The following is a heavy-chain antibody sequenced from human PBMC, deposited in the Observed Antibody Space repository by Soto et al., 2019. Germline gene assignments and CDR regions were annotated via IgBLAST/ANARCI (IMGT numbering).Heavy chain of an antibody. Sequence: QVQLVQSGAEVKKPGSSVKVSCKASGGTFSSYAISWVRQAPGQGLEWMGGIIPIFGTANYAQKFQGRVTVTADEATSTADMELSSLRSEDTAVYYCAGDQSYDSSGYYGYWGQGTLVTVSA. V-gene: IGHV1-69*01. J-gene: IGHJ4*02. D-gene: IGHD3-22*01. CDR3: AGDQSYDSSGYYGY. CDR1: GGTFSSYA. CDR2: IIPIFGTA.